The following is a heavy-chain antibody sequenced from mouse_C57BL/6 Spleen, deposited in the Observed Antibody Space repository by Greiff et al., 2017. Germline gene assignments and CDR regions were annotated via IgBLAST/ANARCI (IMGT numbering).Heavy chain of an antibody. J-gene: IGHJ2*01. Sequence: DVMLVESGGGLVKPGGSLKLSCAASGFTFSSYTMSWVRQTPEKRLEWVATISGGGGNTYYPDSVKGRFTISRDNAKNTLYLQMSSLRSEDTALYYCARDGDYDYVDYWGQGTTLTVSS. V-gene: IGHV5-9*01. CDR1: GFTFSSYT. D-gene: IGHD2-3*01. CDR3: ARDGDYDYVDY. CDR2: ISGGGGNT.